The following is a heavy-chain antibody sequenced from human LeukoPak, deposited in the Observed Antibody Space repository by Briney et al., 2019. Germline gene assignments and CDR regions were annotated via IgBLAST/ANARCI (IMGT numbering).Heavy chain of an antibody. J-gene: IGHJ6*02. V-gene: IGHV3-13*01. D-gene: IGHD6-19*01. CDR2: IGTAGDT. CDR1: GFTFSSYD. Sequence: GRSLRLSCAASGFTFSSYDMHWVRQATGKGLEWVSAIGTAGDTYYPGSVKGRFTISRENAKNSLYLQMNSLRAGDTAVYYCARGIAVDYYYGMDVWGQGTTVTVSS. CDR3: ARGIAVDYYYGMDV.